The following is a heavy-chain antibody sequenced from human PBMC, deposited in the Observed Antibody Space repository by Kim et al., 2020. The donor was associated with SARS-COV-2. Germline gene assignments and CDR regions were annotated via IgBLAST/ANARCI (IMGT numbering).Heavy chain of an antibody. V-gene: IGHV3-30*18. Sequence: GGSLRLSCAASGFTFSSYGMHWVRQAPGKGLEWVAVISYDGSNKYYADSVKGRFTISRDNSKNTLYLQMNSLRAEDTAVYYCAKDQSRTVTTLYFDYWGQGTLVTVSS. CDR1: GFTFSSYG. J-gene: IGHJ4*02. CDR2: ISYDGSNK. CDR3: AKDQSRTVTTLYFDY. D-gene: IGHD4-17*01.